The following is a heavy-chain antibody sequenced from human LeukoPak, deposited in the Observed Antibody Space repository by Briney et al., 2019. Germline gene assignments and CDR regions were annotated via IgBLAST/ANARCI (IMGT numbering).Heavy chain of an antibody. J-gene: IGHJ5*02. CDR2: FYYSGST. D-gene: IGHD3/OR15-3a*01. CDR3: ARTPRSGVWTGYYVWFDP. CDR1: GGLISSSSYY. V-gene: IGHV4-39*07. Sequence: SETLSLTCTVSGGLISSSSYYWGWIRQPPEKGLEWIGSFYYSGSTYYHPSLKSRVTISVDTSKNQFSLNLTSVTAADTAVYYCARTPRSGVWTGYYVWFDPWGQGTLVTVSS.